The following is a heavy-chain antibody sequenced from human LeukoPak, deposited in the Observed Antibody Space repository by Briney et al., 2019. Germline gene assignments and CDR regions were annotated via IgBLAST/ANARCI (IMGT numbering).Heavy chain of an antibody. J-gene: IGHJ4*02. V-gene: IGHV4-39*07. Sequence: SETLSLTCTVSGGSISSSSYYWGWIRQPPGKGLEWIGSIYYSGSTYYNPSLKSRVTISVDTSKNQFSLKLSSVTAADTAVYYCARVLDDYYDSSGYYFDYWGQGTLVTVSS. CDR2: IYYSGST. D-gene: IGHD3-22*01. CDR3: ARVLDDYYDSSGYYFDY. CDR1: GGSISSSSYY.